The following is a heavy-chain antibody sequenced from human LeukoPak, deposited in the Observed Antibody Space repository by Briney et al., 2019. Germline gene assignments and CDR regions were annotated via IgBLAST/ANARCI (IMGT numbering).Heavy chain of an antibody. CDR1: GFTFSSYS. D-gene: IGHD4-17*01. J-gene: IGHJ4*02. CDR2: ISSSSSYI. Sequence: PGGSLRLSCAASGFTFSSYSMNWVRQAPGKGLKWLSSISSSSSYIYYADSVKGRFTISRDNAKNSPYLQMNSLRAEDTAVYYCARDRYGDYDVILDYWGQGTLVTVSS. V-gene: IGHV3-21*01. CDR3: ARDRYGDYDVILDY.